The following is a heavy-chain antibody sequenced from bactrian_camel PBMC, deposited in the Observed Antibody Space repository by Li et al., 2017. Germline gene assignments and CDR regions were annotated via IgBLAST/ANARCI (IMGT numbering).Heavy chain of an antibody. D-gene: IGHD4*01. V-gene: IGHV3S1*01. J-gene: IGHJ6*01. Sequence: VQLVESGGGSVQAGGSLRLSCAASTYTYSTYSMAWFRQAPGKEREGVAAIGTKYGTTYYAGSVKGRFTISQDNAKNTVYLQMNVLKPDDTAVYYCAAPPVSERLCNSGGITSLFGYWGQGTQVTVS. CDR2: IGTKYGTT. CDR3: AAPPVSERLCNSGGITSLFGY. CDR1: TYTYSTYS.